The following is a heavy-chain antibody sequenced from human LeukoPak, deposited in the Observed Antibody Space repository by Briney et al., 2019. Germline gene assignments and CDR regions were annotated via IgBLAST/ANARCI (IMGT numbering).Heavy chain of an antibody. D-gene: IGHD1-26*01. V-gene: IGHV1-46*01. J-gene: IGHJ4*02. CDR2: IDPSGGST. Sequence: ASVKVSCKASGYTFTSYYMHWMRQAPGQGLEWMGVIDPSGGSTSYAQKFQGRVTVTRDMSTSTVYMELSSLRSEDTAVYYCARVGIVEARTLGYWGQGTLVTVSS. CDR1: GYTFTSYY. CDR3: ARVGIVEARTLGY.